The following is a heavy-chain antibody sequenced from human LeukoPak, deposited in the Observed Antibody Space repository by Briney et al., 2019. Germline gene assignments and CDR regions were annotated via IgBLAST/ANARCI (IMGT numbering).Heavy chain of an antibody. D-gene: IGHD2-8*01. CDR1: GDSISSYF. Sequence: SETLSLTCTVSGDSISSYFWSWIRQPPGKGLEWIGEINHSGSTNYNPSLKSRVTISVDTSKNQFSLKLSSVTAADTAVYYCARGLMVYAIWGQGTLVTVSS. CDR2: INHSGST. V-gene: IGHV4-34*01. J-gene: IGHJ4*02. CDR3: ARGLMVYAI.